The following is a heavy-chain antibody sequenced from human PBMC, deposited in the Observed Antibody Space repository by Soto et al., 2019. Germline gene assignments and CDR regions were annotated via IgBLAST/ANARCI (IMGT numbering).Heavy chain of an antibody. V-gene: IGHV3-74*01. Sequence: EVQLVESGGGLVQPGGSQRLSCAASGFTFSSYWMHWVRQAPGKGLVWVSRINGDGSSASYVDSVKGRFTVSRDNAKNALYLQMNSLRAEDTAVYYCARIGQIAGLGHWGQGALVTVSS. CDR2: INGDGSSA. J-gene: IGHJ4*02. CDR1: GFTFSSYW. D-gene: IGHD3-22*01. CDR3: ARIGQIAGLGH.